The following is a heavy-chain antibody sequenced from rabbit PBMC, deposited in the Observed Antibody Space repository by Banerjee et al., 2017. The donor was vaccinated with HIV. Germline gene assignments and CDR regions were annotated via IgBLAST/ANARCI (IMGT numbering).Heavy chain of an antibody. CDR2: IDPVFRST. Sequence: QLEESGGDLVKPGGSLTLSCKASGFDFSSYYMSWVRQAPGKGLEWIGYIDPVFRSTYYASWVNGRFTISSHNAQNTLYLQLNSLTAADTATYFCARGNWLWGPGTLVTVS. CDR3: ARGNWL. J-gene: IGHJ4*01. CDR1: GFDFSSYY. V-gene: IGHV1S7*01.